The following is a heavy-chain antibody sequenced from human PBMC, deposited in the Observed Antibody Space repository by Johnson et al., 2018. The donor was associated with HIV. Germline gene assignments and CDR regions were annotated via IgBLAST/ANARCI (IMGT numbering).Heavy chain of an antibody. V-gene: IGHV3-7*01. CDR2: INQDGTEK. CDR3: AKDVGDGYNRWGAFEL. CDR1: GFTFSSYW. Sequence: EQLVESGGGVVQPGGSLRLSCAASGFTFSSYWMTWVRQAPGKGLEWVANINQDGTEKYYLDSVKGRFTISRDNSQNTLYLYMSSLRVEDAGVYYCAKDVGDGYNRWGAFELWGQGTMVTVSS. D-gene: IGHD5-24*01. J-gene: IGHJ3*01.